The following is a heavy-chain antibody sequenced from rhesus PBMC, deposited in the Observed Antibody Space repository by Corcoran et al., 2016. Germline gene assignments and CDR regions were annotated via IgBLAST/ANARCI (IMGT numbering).Heavy chain of an antibody. CDR2: IYGAAT. Sequence: QVQLQESGPGLVKPSETLSLTCAVSGGSISDSYYWNWIRQPPGKGLEWIGNIYGAATYYNPSLQSRVTISKATSKSQLFLILSSVTAADTAVYYCSRRYYGDYWGAGVLVTVSS. CDR1: GGSISDSYY. D-gene: IGHD3-28*01. V-gene: IGHV4S9*01. J-gene: IGHJ4*01. CDR3: SRRYYGDY.